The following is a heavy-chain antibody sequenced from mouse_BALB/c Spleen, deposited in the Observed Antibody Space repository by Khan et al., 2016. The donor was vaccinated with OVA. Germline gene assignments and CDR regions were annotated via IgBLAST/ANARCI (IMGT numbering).Heavy chain of an antibody. CDR1: GYSITSDYA. CDR3: ARICGGDFDY. V-gene: IGHV3-2*02. Sequence: EVQLQESGPGLVKPSQSLSLTCTVTGYSITSDYAWNWIRQFPGNKLEWLGFISYSGNTNYNPSLKSRISITRDTSKNQFFLQLNSVTTEDTATYYCARICGGDFDYWGQGTTLTGSS. J-gene: IGHJ2*01. CDR2: ISYSGNT.